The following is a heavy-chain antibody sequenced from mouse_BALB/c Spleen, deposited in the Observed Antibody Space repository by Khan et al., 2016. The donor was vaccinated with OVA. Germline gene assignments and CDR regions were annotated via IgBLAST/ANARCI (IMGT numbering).Heavy chain of an antibody. CDR3: VRWAMDY. Sequence: EVELVEPGGGLVQPGGSRKLSCAASGFTFSDYGMAWVRQAPGKGPEWVAFISSLAYSIYYADTVTGRFTISRENAKNTLYLEMSSLRSEDTAMYFCVRWAMDYWGQGPSVTVSS. J-gene: IGHJ4*01. CDR2: ISSLAYSI. CDR1: GFTFSDYG. V-gene: IGHV5-15*02.